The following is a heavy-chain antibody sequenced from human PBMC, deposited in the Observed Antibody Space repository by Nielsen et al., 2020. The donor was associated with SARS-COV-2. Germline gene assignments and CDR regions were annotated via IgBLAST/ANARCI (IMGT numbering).Heavy chain of an antibody. CDR1: GFTFDDYA. CDR3: AKFYGSGSYDDY. V-gene: IGHV3-9*01. D-gene: IGHD3-10*01. J-gene: IGHJ4*02. Sequence: SLKISCAASGFTFDDYAMHWVRQAPGKGLEWVSGISWNSGSIGYADSVKGRFTISRDNAKNSLYLQMNSLRAEDTALYYCAKFYGSGSYDDYWGQGTLVTVSS. CDR2: ISWNSGSI.